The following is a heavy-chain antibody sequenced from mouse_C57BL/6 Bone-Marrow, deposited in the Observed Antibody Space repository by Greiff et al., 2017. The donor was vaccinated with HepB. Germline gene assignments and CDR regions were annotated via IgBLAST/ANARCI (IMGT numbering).Heavy chain of an antibody. CDR2: ISNGGGST. CDR1: GFTFSDYY. Sequence: EVMLVESGGGLVQPGGSLKLSCAASGFTFSDYYMYWVRQTPEKRLEWVAYISNGGGSTYYPDTVKGRFTISRDNAKKTLYLQMSRLKSEDTAMYYCARFLYYGSSYEDWYFDVWGTGTTVTVSS. V-gene: IGHV5-12*01. D-gene: IGHD1-1*01. J-gene: IGHJ1*03. CDR3: ARFLYYGSSYEDWYFDV.